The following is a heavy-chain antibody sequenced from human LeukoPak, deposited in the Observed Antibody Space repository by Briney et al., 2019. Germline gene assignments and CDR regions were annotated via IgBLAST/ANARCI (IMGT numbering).Heavy chain of an antibody. Sequence: GESLKVSCKASGYTFTNYGISWVRQAPGQGLEWMGWISAYNGDTNYAQNLQGRVTMTTDTSTSTAYMDLSSLRSDDTAVYYCAREIYGRFDNWGQGTLVTVSS. CDR3: AREIYGRFDN. D-gene: IGHD2-15*01. CDR1: GYTFTNYG. CDR2: ISAYNGDT. V-gene: IGHV1-18*01. J-gene: IGHJ4*02.